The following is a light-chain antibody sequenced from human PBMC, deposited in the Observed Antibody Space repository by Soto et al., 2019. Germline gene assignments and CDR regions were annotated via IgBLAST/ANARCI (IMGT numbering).Light chain of an antibody. V-gene: IGKV2-28*01. CDR1: QSLLHSNGYNY. CDR2: DTS. J-gene: IGKJ5*01. CDR3: QQYGTSEII. Sequence: EIVLTQSPVSLPVTPREPASISCRSSQSLLHSNGYNYVDWLVQKPGQAPRLLIYDTSSRATGIPDRFSGSGSGTDFTLTISRLEPEDFAVFFCQQYGTSEIIFGQGTRLEI.